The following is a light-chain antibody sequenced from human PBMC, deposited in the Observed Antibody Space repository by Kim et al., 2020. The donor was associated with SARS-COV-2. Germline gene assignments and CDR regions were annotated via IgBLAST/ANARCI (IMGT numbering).Light chain of an antibody. CDR2: GAS. V-gene: IGKV3-15*01. J-gene: IGKJ4*01. CDR1: QSVSSN. Sequence: VSPGERATLSCRARQSVSSNLAWYQQKPGQAPRLLIYGASTRATVIPARFSGSGSGTEFTLTISSLQSEDFAVYYCQQYNNWPLTFGGGTKVDIK. CDR3: QQYNNWPLT.